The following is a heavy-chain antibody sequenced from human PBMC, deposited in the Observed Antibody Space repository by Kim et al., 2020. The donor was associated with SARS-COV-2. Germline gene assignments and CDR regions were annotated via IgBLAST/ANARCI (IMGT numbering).Heavy chain of an antibody. J-gene: IGHJ6*02. CDR2: IKSKTDGGTT. CDR3: TTPLGRPIDYYYGMDV. D-gene: IGHD3-16*01. CDR1: GFTFSNAW. Sequence: GGSLRLSCAASGFTFSNAWMSWVRQAPGKGLEWVGRIKSKTDGGTTDYAAPVKGRFTISRDDSKNTLYLQMNSLKTEDTAVYYCTTPLGRPIDYYYGMDVWGQGTTVTVSS. V-gene: IGHV3-15*01.